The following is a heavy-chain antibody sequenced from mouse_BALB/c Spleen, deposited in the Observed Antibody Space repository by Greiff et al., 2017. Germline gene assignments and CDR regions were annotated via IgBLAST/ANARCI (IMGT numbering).Heavy chain of an antibody. Sequence: VKLMESGPGLVAPSQSLSITCTVSGFSLTSYGVHWVRQPPGKGLEWLGVIWAGGSTNYNSALMSRLSISKDNSKSQVFLKMNSLQTDDTAMYYCARDQDTTVVAYWYFDVWGAGTTVTVSS. D-gene: IGHD1-1*01. V-gene: IGHV2-9*02. CDR2: IWAGGST. J-gene: IGHJ1*01. CDR1: GFSLTSYG. CDR3: ARDQDTTVVAYWYFDV.